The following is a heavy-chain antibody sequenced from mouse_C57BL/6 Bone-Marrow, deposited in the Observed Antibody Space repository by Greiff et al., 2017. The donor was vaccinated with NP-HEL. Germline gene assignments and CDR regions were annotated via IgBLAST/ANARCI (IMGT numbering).Heavy chain of an antibody. Sequence: VKLQESGPGLVQPSQSLSITCTVSGFSLTSYGVHWVRQSPGKGLEWLGVIWSGGSTDYNAAFISRLSISKDNSKSQVFFKMNSLQADDTAIYYCARKGLLWDAMDYWGQGTSVTVSS. CDR1: GFSLTSYG. CDR2: IWSGGST. D-gene: IGHD2-1*01. J-gene: IGHJ4*01. V-gene: IGHV2-2*01. CDR3: ARKGLLWDAMDY.